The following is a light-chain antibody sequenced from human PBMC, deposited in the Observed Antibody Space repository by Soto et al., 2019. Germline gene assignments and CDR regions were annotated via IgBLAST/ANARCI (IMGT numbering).Light chain of an antibody. CDR1: SSNIGANYD. CDR3: QSYDSSLNRV. Sequence: QSVLPQPPSVYGAPGQRITISYTGSSSNIGANYDVHWYRQVPGTAPKLLMSGDNNRPSGVADRFSGSKSGTSASLAITKLQAEDEADYYCQSYDSSLNRVFGTGTKVTVL. V-gene: IGLV1-40*01. CDR2: GDN. J-gene: IGLJ1*01.